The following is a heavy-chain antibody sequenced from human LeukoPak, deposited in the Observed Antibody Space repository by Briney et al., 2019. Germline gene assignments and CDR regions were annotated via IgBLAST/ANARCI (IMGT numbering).Heavy chain of an antibody. V-gene: IGHV3-7*02. J-gene: IGHJ4*02. CDR3: ARTARVLDY. CDR1: GFTFSTFW. CDR2: IKRDGSEK. D-gene: IGHD4/OR15-4a*01. Sequence: GGSLRLSCAASGFTFSTFWMTWVRQAAGKGLEWVANIKRDGSEKYYVDSVKGRFTISRDNAKNSRYVQMNSLRAEDTAVYYCARTARVLDYWGQGTLVTVSS.